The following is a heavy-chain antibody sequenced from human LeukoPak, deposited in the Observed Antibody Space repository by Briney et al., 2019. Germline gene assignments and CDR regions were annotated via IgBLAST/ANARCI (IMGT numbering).Heavy chain of an antibody. CDR3: ARDGSSGWYWTP. D-gene: IGHD6-19*01. Sequence: GGSLRLSCAASGFTFSSYEMNWVRQAPGKGLEWVSYISSSGSTIYYADSVKGRFTISRDNAKNSLYLQMNSLGAEDTAVYYCARDGSSGWYWTPWGQGTLVTVSS. J-gene: IGHJ5*02. CDR1: GFTFSSYE. V-gene: IGHV3-48*03. CDR2: ISSSGSTI.